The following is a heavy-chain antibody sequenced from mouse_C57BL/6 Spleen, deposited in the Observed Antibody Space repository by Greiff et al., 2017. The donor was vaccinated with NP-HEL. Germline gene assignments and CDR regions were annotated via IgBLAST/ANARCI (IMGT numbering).Heavy chain of an antibody. Sequence: QVQLQQPGAELVKPGASVKLSCKASGYTFTSYWMHWVKQRPGRGLEWIGRIDPNGGGTKYNEKFKSKATLTVDKPSSTAYMQLSSLTAEDSAVYYCTRFTTVVEYYFDYWGQGTTLTVSS. CDR3: TRFTTVVEYYFDY. CDR2: IDPNGGGT. CDR1: GYTFTSYW. J-gene: IGHJ2*01. V-gene: IGHV1-72*01. D-gene: IGHD1-1*01.